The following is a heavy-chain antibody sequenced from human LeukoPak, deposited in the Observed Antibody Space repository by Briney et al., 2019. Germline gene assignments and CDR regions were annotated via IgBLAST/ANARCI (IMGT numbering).Heavy chain of an antibody. V-gene: IGHV3-53*01. Sequence: PGGSLRLSCAASGFSVSNKYMSWVRQAPGKGLEWVSVIYIGGDTYYADSVRGRFTISRDNSKNTVNLQMNSLRAEDTALYYCAGGQMFTSGGFDDWGQGTLVTVSS. CDR2: IYIGGDT. J-gene: IGHJ4*02. CDR1: GFSVSNKY. CDR3: AGGQMFTSGGFDD. D-gene: IGHD6-19*01.